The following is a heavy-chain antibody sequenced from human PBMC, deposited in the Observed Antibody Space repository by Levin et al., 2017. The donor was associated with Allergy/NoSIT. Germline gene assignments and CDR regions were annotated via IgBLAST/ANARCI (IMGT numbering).Heavy chain of an antibody. J-gene: IGHJ5*02. V-gene: IGHV3-64*01. CDR3: ARGAWGEQQLEPDRSGFDP. CDR1: GFTFSSYA. D-gene: IGHD6-13*01. CDR2: ISSNGGST. Sequence: GGSLRLSCAASGFTFSSYAMHWVRQAPGKGLEYVSAISSNGGSTYYANSVKGRFTISRDNSKNTLYLQMGSLRAEDMAVYYCARGAWGEQQLEPDRSGFDPWGQGTLVTVSS.